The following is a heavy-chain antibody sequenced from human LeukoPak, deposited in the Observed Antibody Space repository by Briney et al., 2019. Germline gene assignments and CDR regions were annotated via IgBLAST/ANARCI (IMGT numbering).Heavy chain of an antibody. J-gene: IGHJ5*02. V-gene: IGHV1-46*01. CDR1: GYTFTXXX. CDR2: INPSAGSX. CDR3: ARDHSGSQHWFDP. D-gene: IGHD1-26*01. Sequence: ASVKVSXXXSGYTFTXXXXXXXRQAXGQXXXXXXVINPSAGSXSYAXXXXXXXXMXXXTSTSTVYMELSSLRXDXTAVYYCARDHSGSQHWFDPWGQGTLVTVSS.